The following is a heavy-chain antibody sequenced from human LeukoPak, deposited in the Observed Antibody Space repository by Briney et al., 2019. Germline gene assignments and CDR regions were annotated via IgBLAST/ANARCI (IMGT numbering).Heavy chain of an antibody. V-gene: IGHV3-23*01. Sequence: GGSLRLSCDASGFTFSTYAMSWVRQAPGEGLEWVSGLSGSGGSTWYADSVKGRFTISRDNSKNTVYLHMNSLRAEDTAVYYCAKFEGLCGSAKTCYHFDCWGQGTLVTVSS. CDR1: GFTFSTYA. CDR3: AKFEGLCGSAKTCYHFDC. J-gene: IGHJ4*02. CDR2: LSGSGGST. D-gene: IGHD2-2*01.